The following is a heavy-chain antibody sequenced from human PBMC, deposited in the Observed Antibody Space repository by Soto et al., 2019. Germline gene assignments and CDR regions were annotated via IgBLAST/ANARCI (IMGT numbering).Heavy chain of an antibody. V-gene: IGHV4-59*01. CDR3: ARGRGIAAAVDY. D-gene: IGHD6-13*01. CDR2: IYYSGST. CDR1: GGSISSYY. Sequence: SETLSLTCTVSGGSISSYYWSWIRQPPGKGLEWIGYIYYSGSTSYNPSLKSRVTISVDTSKNQFSLKLSSVTAADTAVYYCARGRGIAAAVDYWGQGTLVTVSS. J-gene: IGHJ4*02.